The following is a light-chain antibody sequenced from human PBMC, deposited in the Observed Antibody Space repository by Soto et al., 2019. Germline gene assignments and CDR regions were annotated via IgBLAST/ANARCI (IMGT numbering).Light chain of an antibody. J-gene: IGLJ1*01. CDR1: SSDVGGYNY. CDR2: EVN. CDR3: KSYEGSNIYV. Sequence: QSALTQPPSASGSPGQSVTISCTGTSSDVGGYNYVSWYQQHPGKAPKLMIYEVNKRPSGVPDRFSGSKSGNTASLPVSGLQAEDEADYYCKSYEGSNIYVFGTGTKLTVL. V-gene: IGLV2-8*01.